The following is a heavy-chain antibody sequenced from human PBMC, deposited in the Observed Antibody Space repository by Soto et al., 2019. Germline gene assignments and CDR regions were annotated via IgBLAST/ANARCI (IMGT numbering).Heavy chain of an antibody. V-gene: IGHV4-30-4*01. CDR3: ARVDIQLSYYFDY. CDR1: GGSISSGDYY. J-gene: IGHJ4*02. D-gene: IGHD5-18*01. Sequence: SETLSLTCTVSGGSISSGDYYWSWIRQPPGKGLEWIGYIYYSGSTYYNPSLKSRVTISVDTSKNQFSLKLSSVTAADAAVYYCARVDIQLSYYFDYWGQGTLVTVSS. CDR2: IYYSGST.